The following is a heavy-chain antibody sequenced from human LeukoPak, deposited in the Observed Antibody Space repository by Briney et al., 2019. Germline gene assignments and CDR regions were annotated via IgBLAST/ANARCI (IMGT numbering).Heavy chain of an antibody. Sequence: GASLRLSCAASGFTFDDYAMHWVRQAPGKGLEWVSLISGDGGSTYYADSVKGRFTISRDNSKNSLYLQMNSLSTEDTALYYCAKDINYDTLTGWTIDYWGQGTLVTVSS. CDR1: GFTFDDYA. V-gene: IGHV3-43*02. J-gene: IGHJ4*02. CDR2: ISGDGGST. D-gene: IGHD3-9*01. CDR3: AKDINYDTLTGWTIDY.